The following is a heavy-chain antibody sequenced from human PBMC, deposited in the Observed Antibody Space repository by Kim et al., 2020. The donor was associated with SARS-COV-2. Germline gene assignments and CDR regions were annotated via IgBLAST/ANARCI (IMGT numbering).Heavy chain of an antibody. V-gene: IGHV1-69*13. J-gene: IGHJ5*02. Sequence: SVKVSCKASGGTFRNYAINWVRQAPGQGLEWMGVIIPLFTPGTYGQKFQDRVTITADEPTSTVYMELNTLRSDDTAVYYCARGSNTGGYSNWFDPWGQGTLVTVSS. CDR3: ARGSNTGGYSNWFDP. D-gene: IGHD2-8*02. CDR1: GGTFRNYA. CDR2: IIPLFTPG.